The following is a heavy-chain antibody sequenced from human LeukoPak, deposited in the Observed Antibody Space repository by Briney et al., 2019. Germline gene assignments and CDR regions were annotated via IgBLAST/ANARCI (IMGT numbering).Heavy chain of an antibody. D-gene: IGHD3-22*01. J-gene: IGHJ3*02. CDR1: GFTFSSYA. Sequence: GRSLRLSCAASGFTFSSYAMHWVRQAPGKGLEWVAVISYDGSNKYYADSVKGRFTISRDNSKNTLYLQMNSLRAEDTAVYYCASLTYYYDSSGYSDAFDIWGQGTMVTVSS. V-gene: IGHV3-30*04. CDR2: ISYDGSNK. CDR3: ASLTYYYDSSGYSDAFDI.